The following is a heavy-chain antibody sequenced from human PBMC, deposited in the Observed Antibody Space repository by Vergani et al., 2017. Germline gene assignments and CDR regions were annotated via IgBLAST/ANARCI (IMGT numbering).Heavy chain of an antibody. CDR3: VRDVRVSRT. J-gene: IGHJ3*01. CDR2: ISGNNDDV. Sequence: VRLVESGGGLVKPGGSLRLSCEASGFIFNNAWMSWVRQAPGKGLEWVSSISGNNDDVYYADSVKGRFTISRDNAKNSLYLDMSSLRAEDTAVYYCVRDVRVSRTWGQGTLVAVSS. CDR1: GFIFNNAW. V-gene: IGHV3-21*01.